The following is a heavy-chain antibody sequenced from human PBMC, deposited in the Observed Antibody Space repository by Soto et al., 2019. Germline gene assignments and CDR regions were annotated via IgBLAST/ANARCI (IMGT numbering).Heavy chain of an antibody. J-gene: IGHJ6*02. CDR1: GFTFSGSA. Sequence: GGSLRLSCAASGFTFSGSAMHWVRQASGKGLEGVGRIRSKANSYATAYAASVKGRFTISRDDSKNTAYLQMNSLKTEDTAVYYCTRHRLELRRYYYYYGMDVWGQGTTVTVSS. D-gene: IGHD1-7*01. V-gene: IGHV3-73*01. CDR2: IRSKANSYAT. CDR3: TRHRLELRRYYYYYGMDV.